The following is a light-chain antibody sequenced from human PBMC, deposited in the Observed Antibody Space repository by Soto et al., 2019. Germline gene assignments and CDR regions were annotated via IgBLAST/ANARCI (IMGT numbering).Light chain of an antibody. V-gene: IGLV1-51*01. Sequence: QSVLTQPPSVSAAAGQNVTISCSGSNSNIGNNYVSWYQQFPGTAPKLLIYDNDQRPSGIPDRFSGSKSGTSATLGITGLQTGDEADYYCGAWDTSVDIHCVFGGGTKLTVL. CDR3: GAWDTSVDIHCV. CDR1: NSNIGNNY. J-gene: IGLJ3*02. CDR2: DND.